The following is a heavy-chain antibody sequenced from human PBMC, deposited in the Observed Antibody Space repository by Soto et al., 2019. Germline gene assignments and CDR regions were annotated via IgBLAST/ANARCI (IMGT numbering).Heavy chain of an antibody. CDR1: GGSISSSNW. V-gene: IGHV4-4*02. Sequence: SETLSLTCAVSGGSISSSNWWSWVRQPPGKGLEWIGEIYHSGSTNYNPSLKSRVTISVDKSKNQFSLKLSSVTAADTAVYYCARVNRFYDILTGYPAMDYWGQGTLVTVSS. CDR2: IYHSGST. J-gene: IGHJ4*02. D-gene: IGHD3-9*01. CDR3: ARVNRFYDILTGYPAMDY.